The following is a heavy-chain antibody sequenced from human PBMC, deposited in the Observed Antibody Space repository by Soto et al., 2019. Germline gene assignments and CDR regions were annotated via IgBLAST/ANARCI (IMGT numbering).Heavy chain of an antibody. V-gene: IGHV1-18*01. Sequence: QVQLVQSGAEVKKPGASVKVSCKASGYTFTSYGISWVRQAPGQGLEWMGWISAYNGNTNYAQKLQGRVTMTTDTSTSTAYMELRSLRSDDTAVYYCATASPGSSSWIEGDAFDIWGQGTMVTVSS. D-gene: IGHD6-13*01. J-gene: IGHJ3*02. CDR2: ISAYNGNT. CDR3: ATASPGSSSWIEGDAFDI. CDR1: GYTFTSYG.